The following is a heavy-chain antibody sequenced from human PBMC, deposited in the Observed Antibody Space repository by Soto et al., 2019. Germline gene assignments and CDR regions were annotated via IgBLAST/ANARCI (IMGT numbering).Heavy chain of an antibody. CDR1: GFTFSSYA. CDR3: AKDLDSSGYYCGSAY. J-gene: IGHJ4*02. CDR2: ISGSGGST. D-gene: IGHD3-22*01. Sequence: EVQLLESGGGLVQPGGSLRLSCAASGFTFSSYAMSWVRQAPGKGLEWVSAISGSGGSTYYADSVKGRFTISRDNSKNTLYPQMNSLIAEDTAVYYCAKDLDSSGYYCGSAYWGQGTLVTVSS. V-gene: IGHV3-23*01.